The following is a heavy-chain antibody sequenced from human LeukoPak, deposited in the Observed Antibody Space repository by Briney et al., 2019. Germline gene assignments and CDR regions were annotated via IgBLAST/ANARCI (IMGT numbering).Heavy chain of an antibody. CDR1: GFTFSRYA. V-gene: IGHV3-21*05. CDR3: ARDTFQPGLIDS. Sequence: GGSLRLSCAASGFTFSRYAMNWVRQAPGKGLQWVSYINTDSSDIHYADSVKGRFTISRDNARNTLYLHLRSLRAEDSAVYYCARDTFQPGLIDSWGQGTLVTVSS. D-gene: IGHD2-2*01. J-gene: IGHJ4*02. CDR2: INTDSSDI.